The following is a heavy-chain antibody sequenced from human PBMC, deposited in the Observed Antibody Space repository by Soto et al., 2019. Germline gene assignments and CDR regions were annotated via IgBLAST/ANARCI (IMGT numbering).Heavy chain of an antibody. CDR3: ARDPQVLLRRRSACVI. V-gene: IGHV1-3*01. D-gene: IGHD3-3*01. CDR1: GYTFTSYA. J-gene: IGHJ3*02. Sequence: QVQLVQSGAEVKKPGASVKVSCKASGYTFTSYAMHWVRQAPGQRLERMGWINAGNGTTKYSQKFQGRVTSTRDTSASTAYMELSSLSSEDTAVYYCARDPQVLLRRRSACVIWGQGTMVTVSS. CDR2: INAGNGTT.